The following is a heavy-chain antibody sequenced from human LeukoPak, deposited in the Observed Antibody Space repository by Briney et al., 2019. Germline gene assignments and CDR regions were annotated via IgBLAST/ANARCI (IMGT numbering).Heavy chain of an antibody. V-gene: IGHV4-59*08. CDR2: IYYSGST. D-gene: IGHD2-21*02. CDR1: GGSISSYY. CDR3: ARLVDRLMFDY. Sequence: NPSETLSLTCTVSGGSISSYYCSWIRQPPGKGLEWIGYIYYSGSTSYNPSLKSRVTISIDTSKNRFSLKLNSVTASDTAVYYCARLVDRLMFDYWGQGTQVTVSS. J-gene: IGHJ4*02.